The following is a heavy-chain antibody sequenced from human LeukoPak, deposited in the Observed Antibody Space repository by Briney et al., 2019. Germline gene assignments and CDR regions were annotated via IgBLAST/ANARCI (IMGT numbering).Heavy chain of an antibody. CDR2: IRYDGSNK. J-gene: IGHJ3*02. CDR1: GFTFSSYG. CDR3: AKSSDFWSGYDAFDI. Sequence: GGSLRLSCAASGFTFSSYGMHWVRQAPGKGLEWVAFIRYDGSNKYYADSVKGRFTISRDNSKNTLYLQMNSLRAEDTAVYYCAKSSDFWSGYDAFDIWGQGTMVTVSS. D-gene: IGHD3-3*01. V-gene: IGHV3-30*02.